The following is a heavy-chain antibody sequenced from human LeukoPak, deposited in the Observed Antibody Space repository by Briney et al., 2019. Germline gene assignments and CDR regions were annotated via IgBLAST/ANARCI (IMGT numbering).Heavy chain of an antibody. V-gene: IGHV3-48*01. Sequence: GGSLRLSCAASGFTFTIFGLNWVRQAPGKVPEWVSYIDARSGITYYADSVQGRFTISRDNAQESVFLQMNSLRADDTAVYYCARTYNFGRGPPGDAFDNWGPGTLVTVSS. CDR2: IDARSGIT. D-gene: IGHD3-3*01. CDR1: GFTFTIFG. J-gene: IGHJ3*02. CDR3: ARTYNFGRGPPGDAFDN.